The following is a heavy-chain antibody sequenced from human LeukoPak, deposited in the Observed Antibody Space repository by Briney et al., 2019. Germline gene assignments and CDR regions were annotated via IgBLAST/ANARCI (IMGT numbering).Heavy chain of an antibody. Sequence: SETLSLTCAVYGGSFSDYYWSWIRQPPGKGLEWIGEINHSGSTNYNPSLKSRVTISVDTSKNQFSLKLSSVTAADTAVYYCARGGGELVSYYFDYWGQGTLVSVSS. V-gene: IGHV4-34*01. D-gene: IGHD3-10*01. CDR3: ARGGGELVSYYFDY. J-gene: IGHJ4*02. CDR2: INHSGST. CDR1: GGSFSDYY.